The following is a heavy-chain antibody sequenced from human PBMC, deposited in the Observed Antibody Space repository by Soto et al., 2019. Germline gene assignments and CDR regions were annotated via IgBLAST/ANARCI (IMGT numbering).Heavy chain of an antibody. CDR1: GFTFSFYW. CDR3: ARVRRRDWEMLQMVTYYYYGMDV. Sequence: EVQLVESGGGLVQPGGSLRLSCAASGFTFSFYWMTWVRQAPGKGLEWVANINQDGSEKYYVDSVKGRFTISRDDAKNSLYLQMNSLGAEDTAVYYCARVRRRDWEMLQMVTYYYYGMDVWGQGTTVTVSS. V-gene: IGHV3-7*01. D-gene: IGHD1-26*01. CDR2: INQDGSEK. J-gene: IGHJ6*02.